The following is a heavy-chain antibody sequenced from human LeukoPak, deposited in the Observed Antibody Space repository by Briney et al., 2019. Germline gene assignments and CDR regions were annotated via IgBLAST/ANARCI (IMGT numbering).Heavy chain of an antibody. V-gene: IGHV4-34*01. CDR3: ARAPDDLPTDY. CDR2: INHSGST. J-gene: IGHJ4*02. Sequence: SETLSLTCAVYGGSFSGYYWSWIRQPPGKGLEWIGEINHSGSTNYNPSLKSRVTISVDTSKNLFSLKLSSVTAADTAVYYCARAPDDLPTDYWGQGTLVTVSS. CDR1: GGSFSGYY.